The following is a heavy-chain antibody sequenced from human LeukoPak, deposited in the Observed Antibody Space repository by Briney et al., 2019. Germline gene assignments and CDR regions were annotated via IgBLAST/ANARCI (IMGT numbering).Heavy chain of an antibody. CDR2: IIPIFGTA. J-gene: IGHJ5*02. CDR1: GGTFSSYA. V-gene: IGHV1-69*13. CDR3: ARDGCSSTSCCPGWFDP. D-gene: IGHD2-2*01. Sequence: ASVKVSCKASGGTFSSYAISWVRQAPGQGLEWMGGIIPIFGTANYAQKFQGRVTITADESTSTAYMELSSLRSEDTAVYYCARDGCSSTSCCPGWFDPWGQGTLITVSS.